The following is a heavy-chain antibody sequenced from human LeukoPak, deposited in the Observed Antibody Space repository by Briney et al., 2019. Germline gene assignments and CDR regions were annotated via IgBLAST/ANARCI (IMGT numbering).Heavy chain of an antibody. CDR2: ISGSGGST. CDR3: AKDRAAAGYFDY. V-gene: IGHV3-23*01. CDR1: GFTFSGYA. D-gene: IGHD6-13*01. Sequence: PGGSLRLSCAASGFTFSGYAMSWVRQAPGKGLEWVSAISGSGGSTYYADSVKGRFTISRDNSKNTLYLQMNSLRAEDTAVYYCAKDRAAAGYFDYWGQGTLVTVSS. J-gene: IGHJ4*02.